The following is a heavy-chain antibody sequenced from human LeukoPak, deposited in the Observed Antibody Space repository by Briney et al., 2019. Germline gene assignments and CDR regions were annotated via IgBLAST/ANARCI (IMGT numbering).Heavy chain of an antibody. V-gene: IGHV5-51*01. CDR2: IYPGGSDT. D-gene: IGHD3-10*01. CDR3: ARQGGDYYMDV. Sequence: GEALKTSCKGAGYSCSSYWIGWVRQMPGKGLEWMGIIYPGGSDTRYSPSFQGQVTISADKSISTAYLQWSSLKASDTAMYYCARQGGDYYMDVWCKGTTVTVFS. J-gene: IGHJ6*03. CDR1: GYSCSSYW.